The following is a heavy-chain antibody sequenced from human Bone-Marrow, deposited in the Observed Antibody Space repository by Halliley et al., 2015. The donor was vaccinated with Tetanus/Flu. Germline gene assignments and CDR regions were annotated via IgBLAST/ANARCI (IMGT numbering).Heavy chain of an antibody. Sequence: SLRLSCVASEFTFSTYYMSWVRQAPGKGLEWVANIRHDETVKTYVDSVKGRLTTSRDNAKNSLYLQMDSLRPEDTAVYYCARCFYSRVGCFFDYWGQGVLVTVSS. CDR1: EFTFSTYY. CDR2: IRHDETVK. V-gene: IGHV3-7*01. J-gene: IGHJ4*02. CDR3: ARCFYSRVGCFFDY. D-gene: IGHD1-26*01.